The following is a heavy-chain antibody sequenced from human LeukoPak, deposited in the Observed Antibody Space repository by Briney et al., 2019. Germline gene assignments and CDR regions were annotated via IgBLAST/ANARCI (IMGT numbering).Heavy chain of an antibody. V-gene: IGHV3-23*01. CDR2: ISGSDDGT. CDR1: GFTFSRCG. CDR3: AKRGPIYSATPGNYFDH. J-gene: IGHJ4*02. Sequence: GSLSLSCAASGFTFSRCGMTWVRQAPGKGLEWVSSISGSDDGTYYADSVKGRFTISRDNSKNTVYLQMNSLSAEDTAIYYCAKRGPIYSATPGNYFDHWGQGTLVTVSS. D-gene: IGHD3-10*01.